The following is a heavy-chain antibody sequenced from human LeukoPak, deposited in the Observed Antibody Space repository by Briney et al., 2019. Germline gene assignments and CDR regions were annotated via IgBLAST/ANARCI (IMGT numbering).Heavy chain of an antibody. CDR1: GFTFSTYA. J-gene: IGHJ4*02. CDR2: ISGSGGTT. CDR3: AKGRQWLASYYFDY. D-gene: IGHD6-19*01. Sequence: QTGGCLRLSCAASGFTFSTYAMSWVRQAPGKGLEWVSTISGSGGTTYYADSVKGRFTISRDNSKNTLYLEMNSLRAEDTALYYCAKGRQWLASYYFDYWGQGTLVTVSS. V-gene: IGHV3-23*01.